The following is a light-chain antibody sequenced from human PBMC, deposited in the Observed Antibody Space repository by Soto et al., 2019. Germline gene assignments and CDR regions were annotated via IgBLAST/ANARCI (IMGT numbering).Light chain of an antibody. Sequence: QSVLTQPPSVSGAPGQRVTISCTGSSCNIGAGYDVHWYQQLPGTAPKLLIYGNSHRPSGVPDRFSGSKSGTSASLAITGLQAEDEADYYCQSYDSSLSGSVFGGGTKLTVL. CDR3: QSYDSSLSGSV. CDR1: SCNIGAGYD. CDR2: GNS. J-gene: IGLJ3*02. V-gene: IGLV1-40*01.